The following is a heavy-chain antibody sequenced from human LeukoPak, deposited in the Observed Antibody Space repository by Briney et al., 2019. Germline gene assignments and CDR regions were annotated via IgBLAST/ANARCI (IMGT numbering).Heavy chain of an antibody. Sequence: SETLSLTCTVSGGSISSASYYWSWIRQPAGKGLEWIGRIYISGSTNYNPSLKSRVTISVDTSKNQFSLKLSSVTAADTAVYYCAREREGPYGYLDYWGQGTQVTVSS. J-gene: IGHJ4*02. CDR3: AREREGPYGYLDY. CDR2: IYISGST. D-gene: IGHD4-17*01. V-gene: IGHV4-61*02. CDR1: GGSISSASYY.